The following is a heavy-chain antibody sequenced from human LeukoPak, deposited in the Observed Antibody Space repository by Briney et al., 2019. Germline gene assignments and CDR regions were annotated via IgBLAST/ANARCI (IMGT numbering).Heavy chain of an antibody. J-gene: IGHJ4*02. V-gene: IGHV3-23*01. D-gene: IGHD6-13*01. CDR1: GFTFSSYA. CDR3: AKEPPYSSSWYYFDS. CDR2: ISGSGATT. Sequence: GGSLRLSCAASGFTFSSYAMSWVRQAPGKGLEWVSGISGSGATTYVADSVKGRFTISRDNSKNTMFLEMNSLKAEDTAAYYCAKEPPYSSSWYYFDSWGQGTLVTASS.